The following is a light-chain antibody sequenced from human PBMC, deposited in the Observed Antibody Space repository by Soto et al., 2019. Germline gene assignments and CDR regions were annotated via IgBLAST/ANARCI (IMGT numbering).Light chain of an antibody. CDR3: SSYGSSGTSV. CDR2: GVS. Sequence: VLTQPASVAGSPGQSITISCAGTSSDVGGYDFVSWYQHHPGRAPKLLIYGVSGRPSGVSYRFSGSKSGNTASLIISGLQAEDEAYYYCSSYGSSGTSVFGTGTKVTVL. J-gene: IGLJ1*01. CDR1: SSDVGGYDF. V-gene: IGLV2-14*01.